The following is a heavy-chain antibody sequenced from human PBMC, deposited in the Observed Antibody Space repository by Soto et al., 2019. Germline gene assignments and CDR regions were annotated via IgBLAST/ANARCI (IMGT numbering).Heavy chain of an antibody. D-gene: IGHD4-17*01. CDR2: IYYSGTT. CDR3: ARDNGDYVAFDI. J-gene: IGHJ3*02. Sequence: SETLSLTCTVSGGSITSGGYYWSWIRQQPGKGLEWIGYIYYSGTTYYNPSLKSRVTISVDRSKNQFSLKLSSVTAADTAVYYGARDNGDYVAFDIWGQGKMVTVSS. CDR1: GGSITSGGYY. V-gene: IGHV4-31*03.